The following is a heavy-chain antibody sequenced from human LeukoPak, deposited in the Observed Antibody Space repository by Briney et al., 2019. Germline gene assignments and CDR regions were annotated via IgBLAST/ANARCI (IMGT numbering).Heavy chain of an antibody. CDR3: ACRLGYCSGGSCQRGGSYYYYGMDV. CDR2: IIPIFVTA. Sequence: SVKVSCKASGGTFSSYAISWVRQAPGQGLEGMGGIIPIFVTANYAQKFQGRVTITADESTSTAYMELSSLRSEDTAVYYCACRLGYCSGGSCQRGGSYYYYGMDVWGQGTTVTVSS. V-gene: IGHV1-69*13. D-gene: IGHD2-15*01. CDR1: GGTFSSYA. J-gene: IGHJ6*02.